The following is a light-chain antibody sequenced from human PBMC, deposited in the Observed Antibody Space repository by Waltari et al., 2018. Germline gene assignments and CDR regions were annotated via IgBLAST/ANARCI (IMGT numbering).Light chain of an antibody. V-gene: IGKV1-5*03. J-gene: IGKJ2*01. Sequence: DVELTQSPSSLSASVGDRVSFTCRASHSIGSMLAWYQHKPGNAPTLLIYFASSLENGVPSRFTGSGSGTEFTLTISGLQPDDFGTYFYQQYHESPYTFGQGTKLDI. CDR3: QQYHESPYT. CDR1: HSIGSM. CDR2: FAS.